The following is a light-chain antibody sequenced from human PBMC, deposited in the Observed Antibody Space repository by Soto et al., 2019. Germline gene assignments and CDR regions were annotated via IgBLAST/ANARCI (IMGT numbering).Light chain of an antibody. CDR3: SSYAGSNNVV. J-gene: IGLJ2*01. Sequence: QSALSQPPSASGSPGQSVTISCTGTSSDVGGYNYVSWYQQHPGKAPKLMIYEVSKRPSGVPDRFSGSKSGNTDSLTVSGLQAEDDSDYYCSSYAGSNNVVFGGGTKLTVL. CDR2: EVS. V-gene: IGLV2-8*01. CDR1: SSDVGGYNY.